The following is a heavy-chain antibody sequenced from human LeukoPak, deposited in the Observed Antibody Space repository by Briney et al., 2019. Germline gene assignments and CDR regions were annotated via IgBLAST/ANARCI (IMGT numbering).Heavy chain of an antibody. V-gene: IGHV3-15*01. CDR2: IKSKSDDGTR. J-gene: IGHJ5*02. CDR1: GFTFSKVW. D-gene: IGHD1-14*01. Sequence: GGSLRLSCEASGFTFSKVWMSWVRQAPGKGLEWVGRIKSKSDDGTRDYAPPVRGRFTISRDDSRSTVYLQMESLRSEDTGVYYCCGTRGDLWGQGTLVTVSS. CDR3: CGTRGDL.